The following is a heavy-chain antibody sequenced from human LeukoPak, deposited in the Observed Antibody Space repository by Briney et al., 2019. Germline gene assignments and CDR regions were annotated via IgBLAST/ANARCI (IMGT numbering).Heavy chain of an antibody. CDR3: ARGGYLGYFDWYFDL. CDR2: IYYSGST. D-gene: IGHD3-9*01. CDR1: GGSISSGGYY. Sequence: SETLSLTCTVSGGSISSGGYYWSWIRQHPGKGLEWIGYIYYSGSTYYNPSLKSRVTISVDTSKNQFSLKLNSVTAADTAVYYCARGGYLGYFDWYFDLWGRGTLVTVSS. J-gene: IGHJ2*01. V-gene: IGHV4-31*03.